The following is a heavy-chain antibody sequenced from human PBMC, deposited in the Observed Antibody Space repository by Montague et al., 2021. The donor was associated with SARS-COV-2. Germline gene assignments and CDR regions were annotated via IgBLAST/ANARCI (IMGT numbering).Heavy chain of an antibody. J-gene: IGHJ6*02. CDR3: ARGNFSFYGMDV. Sequence: SETLSLTCAVSGGALNSGPYYWGCIRQPPGKGLEWLASIHYSGYTYNHPSLRSQVAISVDLAKNQFSLKVSSVTAADTAVYYCARGNFSFYGMDVWGQGTKVTVSS. CDR1: GGALNSGPYY. CDR2: IHYSGYT. V-gene: IGHV4-39*01.